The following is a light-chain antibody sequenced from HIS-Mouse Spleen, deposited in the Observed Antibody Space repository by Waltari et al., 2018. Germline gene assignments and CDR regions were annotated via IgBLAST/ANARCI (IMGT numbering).Light chain of an antibody. CDR3: QQLNSYPPT. Sequence: DIQLTQSPSFLSASVRDRVTITCRASQGISSYLAWYQQKPGKAPKLLIYAASTLQSAVPSRFSGSGSGTEFTLTISSLQPEDFATYYCQQLNSYPPTFGQGTKVEIK. CDR2: AAS. J-gene: IGKJ1*01. V-gene: IGKV1-9*01. CDR1: QGISSY.